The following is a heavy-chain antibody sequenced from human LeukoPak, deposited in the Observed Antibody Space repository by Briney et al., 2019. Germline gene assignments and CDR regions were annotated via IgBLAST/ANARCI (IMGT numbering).Heavy chain of an antibody. V-gene: IGHV1-24*01. Sequence: ASVKVSCKVSGYTLTELSMHWVRQAPGKGLEWMGGFDPEDGETIYAQKFQGRVTMTEDTSTDTAYMELSSLRSEDTAVYYCATDLIAAAPGERYFDLWGCGTLVTVSS. J-gene: IGHJ2*01. CDR3: ATDLIAAAPGERYFDL. CDR1: GYTLTELS. CDR2: FDPEDGET. D-gene: IGHD6-13*01.